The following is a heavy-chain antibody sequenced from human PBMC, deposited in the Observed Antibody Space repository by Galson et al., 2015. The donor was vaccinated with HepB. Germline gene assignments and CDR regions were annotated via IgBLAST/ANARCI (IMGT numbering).Heavy chain of an antibody. Sequence: SVKVSCKASGYTFSGYFMHWVRQAPGQGLEWMGWIDPNSGDTDFAQNFQGRVTMNRETSISTAYMELSSLRSDDRAVYYCARESDSHGYDDDYWGQGTLVTVSS. D-gene: IGHD5-12*01. CDR1: GYTFSGYF. J-gene: IGHJ4*02. V-gene: IGHV1-2*02. CDR3: ARESDSHGYDDDY. CDR2: IDPNSGDT.